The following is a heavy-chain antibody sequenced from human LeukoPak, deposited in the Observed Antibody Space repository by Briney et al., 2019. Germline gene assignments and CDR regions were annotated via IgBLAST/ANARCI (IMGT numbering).Heavy chain of an antibody. V-gene: IGHV3-74*03. J-gene: IGHJ4*02. CDR3: ATQIGGVIY. CDR1: GLTFSTFR. Sequence: GASLRLSCAASGLTFSTFRMHWVREAPGKGLVWVSLIYSDGTSTMYADSVKGRFTISRDNAKNTLYLQMNSLRAEDTAVYYCATQIGGVIYWGQGTLVTVSS. CDR2: IYSDGTST. D-gene: IGHD3-16*01.